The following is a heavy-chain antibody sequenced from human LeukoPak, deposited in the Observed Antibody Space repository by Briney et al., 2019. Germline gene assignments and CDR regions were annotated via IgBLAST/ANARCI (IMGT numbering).Heavy chain of an antibody. D-gene: IGHD3-16*01. CDR3: AKYTVFGNYFDS. CDR2: IGGNGGST. CDR1: GFTFDDYA. Sequence: GGSLRLSCAASGFTFDDYAMHWVRQAPGKGLEWVSLIGGNGGSTYYADSVKGRFTISRDNSKNSLYLQMNSLRTEDTALYYCAKYTVFGNYFDSWGQGTMVTVSS. J-gene: IGHJ4*02. V-gene: IGHV3-43*02.